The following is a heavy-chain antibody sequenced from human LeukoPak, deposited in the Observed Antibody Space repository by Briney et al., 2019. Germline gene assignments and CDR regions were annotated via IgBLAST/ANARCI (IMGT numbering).Heavy chain of an antibody. CDR2: THRSGDT. Sequence: SETLSLTCAVYGVSISSGNWWTWVRQPPGKGLEWIGETHRSGDTKYNPSLNGRVTISMDNSKNQLSLDLISVTAADTAMYYCATRDQSRTFLVPLDSWGQGTLVTVSS. CDR1: GVSISSGNW. J-gene: IGHJ4*02. D-gene: IGHD3-3*02. CDR3: ATRDQSRTFLVPLDS. V-gene: IGHV4/OR15-8*02.